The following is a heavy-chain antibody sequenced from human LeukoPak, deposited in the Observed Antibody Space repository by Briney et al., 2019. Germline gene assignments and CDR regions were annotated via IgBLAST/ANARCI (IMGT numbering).Heavy chain of an antibody. CDR1: GYTLTTYY. D-gene: IGHD2-15*01. J-gene: IGHJ1*01. Sequence: ASVKVSCKASGYTLTTYYMYWVRQAPGQGLEWMGTINPSSGSASYAQRFQGRVTMTSDTSTSTVYMDMSSLTSEDTAVYCCARDLDSGRYRGYFQYWGQGTLVTVSS. CDR3: ARDLDSGRYRGYFQY. V-gene: IGHV1-46*01. CDR2: INPSSGSA.